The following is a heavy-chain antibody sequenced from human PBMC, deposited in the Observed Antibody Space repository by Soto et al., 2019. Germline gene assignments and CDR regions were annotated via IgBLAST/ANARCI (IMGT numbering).Heavy chain of an antibody. D-gene: IGHD3-10*01. CDR3: ARGPSHLLWFGELFYYFDY. Sequence: QVQLVQSGAEVKKPGASVKVSCKASGYTFTSYDINWVRQATGQGLEWMGWMNTNSGNTGYAQKFQGRVTMTRNTSISTAYMELSSLRSEDTAVYYCARGPSHLLWFGELFYYFDYWGQGTLVTVSS. CDR2: MNTNSGNT. V-gene: IGHV1-8*01. J-gene: IGHJ4*02. CDR1: GYTFTSYD.